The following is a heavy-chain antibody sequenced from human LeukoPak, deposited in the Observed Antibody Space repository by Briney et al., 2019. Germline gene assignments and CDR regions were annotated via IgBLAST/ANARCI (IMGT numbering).Heavy chain of an antibody. CDR2: IGASGGST. V-gene: IGHV3-23*01. CDR1: GFTFSSYA. D-gene: IGHD3-9*01. J-gene: IGHJ4*02. CDR3: AKAEGYDILTGLDY. Sequence: GGSLRLSCATSGFTFSSYAMSWVRQAPGKGLEWASGIGASGGSTYYADSVKGRFTISRDNSKNTLYLQMNSLRTEDTAVYYCAKAEGYDILTGLDYWGQGTPVTVSS.